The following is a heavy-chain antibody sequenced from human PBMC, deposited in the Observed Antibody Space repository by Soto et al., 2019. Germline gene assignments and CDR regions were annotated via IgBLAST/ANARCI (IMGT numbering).Heavy chain of an antibody. CDR3: ARSGLGTAMVNFDF. Sequence: QVQLQESGPGLVKPSETLSLTCTVSGGSISGYYWNWIRQPPGKGLEWIGYIYYSGRTNYNPSLRSRVTISVDTSKKQFSLKLSSVTAADTAVYYCARSGLGTAMVNFDFWGQGTLATVSS. CDR1: GGSISGYY. J-gene: IGHJ4*02. V-gene: IGHV4-59*01. CDR2: IYYSGRT. D-gene: IGHD5-18*01.